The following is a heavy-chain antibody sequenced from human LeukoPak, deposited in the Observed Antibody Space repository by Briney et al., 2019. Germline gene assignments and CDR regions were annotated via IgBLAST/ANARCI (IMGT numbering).Heavy chain of an antibody. CDR3: ANGGDGTFDY. D-gene: IGHD2-21*01. V-gene: IGHV3-30*18. Sequence: GGSLRLSCAASGFSFSNYGMHWVRQAPGKGLEWVAVISYDGSNKYYADSVKGRFTISRDNSKNTLYLQMNSLRAEDTAVYYCANGGDGTFDYWGQGTLVTVSS. J-gene: IGHJ4*02. CDR2: ISYDGSNK. CDR1: GFSFSNYG.